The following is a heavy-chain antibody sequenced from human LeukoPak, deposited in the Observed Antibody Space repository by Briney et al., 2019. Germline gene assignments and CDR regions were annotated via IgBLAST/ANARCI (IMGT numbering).Heavy chain of an antibody. V-gene: IGHV3-7*01. Sequence: PGGSLRLSCAASEFTFSNHWMTWVRQAPGKGLEWVANINQDGSDKNHVDSVKGRFTISRDNAKNSLYLQMNSLRAEDTAVYYCARDNLFHLVYWGQGTLVTVSS. CDR2: INQDGSDK. CDR3: ARDNLFHLVY. CDR1: EFTFSNHW. J-gene: IGHJ4*02.